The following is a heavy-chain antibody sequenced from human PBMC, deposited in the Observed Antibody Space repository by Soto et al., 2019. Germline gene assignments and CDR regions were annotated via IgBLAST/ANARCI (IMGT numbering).Heavy chain of an antibody. CDR2: MNPYTGKA. J-gene: IGHJ4*02. Sequence: QVQLVQSGAEVKRPGASLKVSCQASGYTFTTYDINWVRQAPGQGLEWMGWMNPYTGKAGYAQKFQGRVTMTRDNSISTAYMELSSLRSEDTAVYYCARRKERSGPNYFDYWGLGTLVTVS. D-gene: IGHD6-25*01. V-gene: IGHV1-8*01. CDR3: ARRKERSGPNYFDY. CDR1: GYTFTTYD.